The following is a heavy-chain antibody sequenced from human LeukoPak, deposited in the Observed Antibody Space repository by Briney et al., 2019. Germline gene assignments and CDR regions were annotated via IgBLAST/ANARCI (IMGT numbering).Heavy chain of an antibody. CDR3: ARTSGNYLYFFDY. Sequence: SETLSLTCAVSGASISSTNWWNWVRQPPGKGLEWIGEIYHSGSTNYNPSLKSRVTILVDKSKNQFSLKLSSVAAADTAVYYCARTSGNYLYFFDYWGQGTLVTVSS. V-gene: IGHV4-4*02. CDR2: IYHSGST. J-gene: IGHJ4*02. D-gene: IGHD1-26*01. CDR1: GASISSTNW.